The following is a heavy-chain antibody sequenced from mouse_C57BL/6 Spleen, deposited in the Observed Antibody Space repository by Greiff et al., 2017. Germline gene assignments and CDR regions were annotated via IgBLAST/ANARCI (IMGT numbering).Heavy chain of an antibody. V-gene: IGHV1-81*01. J-gene: IGHJ4*01. D-gene: IGHD1-3*01. Sequence: QVQLQQSGAELARPGASVKLSCKASGYTFTSYGISWVKQRTGQGLEWIGEIYPRSGNTYYNEKFKGKATLTADKSSSTAYMELRSLTSEDSAVYFCAGWEDNRYYYAMDYWGQGTSVTVSS. CDR1: GYTFTSYG. CDR3: AGWEDNRYYYAMDY. CDR2: IYPRSGNT.